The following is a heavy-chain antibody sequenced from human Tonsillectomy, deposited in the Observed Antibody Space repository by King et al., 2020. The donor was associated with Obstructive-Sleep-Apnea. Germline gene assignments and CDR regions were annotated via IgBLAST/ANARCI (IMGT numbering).Heavy chain of an antibody. D-gene: IGHD5-18*01. J-gene: IGHJ6*02. CDR1: AFSFSNYA. Sequence: VQLVESGGGVVQPGRSLRLSCAASAFSFSNYALHWVRQAPGKGLEWVALISYDRSDKFYADSVNGRFTISRDTSENTVYLEMNSLKPEDTAVYYCAREHGYSYGTDYYYDGMDVWGQGTTVTVSS. CDR3: AREHGYSYGTDYYYDGMDV. CDR2: ISYDRSDK. V-gene: IGHV3-30*04.